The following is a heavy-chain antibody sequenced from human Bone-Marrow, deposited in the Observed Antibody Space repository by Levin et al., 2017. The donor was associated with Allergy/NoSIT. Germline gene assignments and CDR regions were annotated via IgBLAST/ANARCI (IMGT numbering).Heavy chain of an antibody. CDR1: GGTFSSYA. D-gene: IGHD6-19*01. V-gene: IGHV1-69*13. Sequence: SVKVSCKASGGTFSSYAISWVRQAPGQGLEWMGGIIPIFGTANYAQKFQGRVTITADESTSTAYMELSSLRSEDTAVYYCARDPLRAGKGEYYYYYGMDVWGQGTTVTVSS. CDR3: ARDPLRAGKGEYYYYYGMDV. J-gene: IGHJ6*02. CDR2: IIPIFGTA.